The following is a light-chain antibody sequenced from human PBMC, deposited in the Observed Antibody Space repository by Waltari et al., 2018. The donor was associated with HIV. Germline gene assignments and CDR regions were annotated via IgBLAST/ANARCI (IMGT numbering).Light chain of an antibody. CDR2: ETS. V-gene: IGKV1-5*03. CDR1: HYISTW. J-gene: IGKJ1*01. CDR3: QQYNSFSQA. Sequence: DIEVTQSPTTLSASVGDTVPVTCRTEHYISTWLAWYQQRPGKAPKLLIYETSILESGVPSRFSGRGSGTEFTLTISSLQPDDFATYYCQQYNSFSQAFGQGTKVEL.